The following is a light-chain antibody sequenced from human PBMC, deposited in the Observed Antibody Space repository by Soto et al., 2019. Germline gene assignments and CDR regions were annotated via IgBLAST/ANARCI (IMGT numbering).Light chain of an antibody. CDR3: QQYNSWPPLT. Sequence: EIVMTQSPATLSVSPGERATLSCRASQSVSSNLAWYQQQPGQAPRLLIYGASTRATGIPARFSGSRSGTEFTLTISSLQYEDFAVYYCQQYNSWPPLTFGGGTKVEIK. CDR1: QSVSSN. V-gene: IGKV3D-15*01. J-gene: IGKJ4*01. CDR2: GAS.